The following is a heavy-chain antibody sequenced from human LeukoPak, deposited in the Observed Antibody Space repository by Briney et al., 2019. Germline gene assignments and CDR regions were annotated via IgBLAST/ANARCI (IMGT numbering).Heavy chain of an antibody. CDR2: IYTSGST. CDR3: AREGAVAYENAFDI. Sequence: SETLSLTCTVSGGSISSYYWSWIRQPAGKGLEWIGRIYTSGSTNYNPSLKSRVTMSVDTSKNQFSLKLSSVTAADTAVYYCAREGAVAYENAFDIWGQGTMVTVSS. D-gene: IGHD6-19*01. V-gene: IGHV4-4*07. CDR1: GGSISSYY. J-gene: IGHJ3*02.